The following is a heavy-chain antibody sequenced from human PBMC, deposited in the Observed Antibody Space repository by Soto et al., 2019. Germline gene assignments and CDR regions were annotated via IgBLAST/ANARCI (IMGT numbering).Heavy chain of an antibody. J-gene: IGHJ6*02. D-gene: IGHD6-25*01. CDR2: IFHTGST. CDR1: GYSIISGHS. CDR3: ATLPRLDGMDV. V-gene: IGHV4-38-2*01. Sequence: PSETLSLTCAVSGYSIISGHSWGLIRQPPGKGLEWIGSIFHTGSTYYNPSLKSRVTLSVDTSKNQFSLKLSSVTAADTAVYFCATLPRLDGMDVWGQGTTVTVSS.